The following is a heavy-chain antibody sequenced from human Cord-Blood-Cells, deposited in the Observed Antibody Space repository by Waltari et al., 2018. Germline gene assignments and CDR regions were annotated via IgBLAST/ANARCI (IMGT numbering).Heavy chain of an antibody. CDR3: ARDYYCSGSYYNFDY. CDR1: GGTVSSYA. CDR2: VIPIFGTA. V-gene: IGHV1-69*01. J-gene: IGHJ4*02. D-gene: IGHD3-10*01. Sequence: QVQLVQSGAEVKKPGSSVKVSCKASGGTVSSYAISWVRQAPGQGIEWMGGVIPIFGTANDARKFHGRVTITADESTSTAYMELSSLRSEDTAVYYCARDYYCSGSYYNFDYWCQGTLVTVSS.